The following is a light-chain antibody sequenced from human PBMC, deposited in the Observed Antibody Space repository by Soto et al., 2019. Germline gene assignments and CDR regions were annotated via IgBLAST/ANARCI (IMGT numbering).Light chain of an antibody. CDR3: QSYDSILSALYV. J-gene: IGLJ1*01. CDR2: GNS. Sequence: QSVLTQPPSVSGAPGQRVTISCTGSSSNIGAGYDVHWYQQLPGTAPKLLIYGNSNRPSGVPDRFSGSKSGTSASLAITGLQAEDEADYSCQSYDSILSALYVFGTGTKLTVL. V-gene: IGLV1-40*01. CDR1: SSNIGAGYD.